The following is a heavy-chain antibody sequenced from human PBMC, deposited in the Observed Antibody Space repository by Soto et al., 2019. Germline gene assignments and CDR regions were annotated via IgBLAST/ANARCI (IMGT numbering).Heavy chain of an antibody. V-gene: IGHV3-9*01. J-gene: IGHJ4*02. Sequence: EVQLVESGGGLVQPGRSLRLSCAASGFTFDDFAMRWVRQAPGKGLEWVAGITWNSGTIDYAGSVKGRFTISRDNAKNSLYLQMNSLRAGDTAFYYCVKGGSQWLDPFASWGQGTLVTVSS. CDR1: GFTFDDFA. CDR2: ITWNSGTI. CDR3: VKGGSQWLDPFAS. D-gene: IGHD6-19*01.